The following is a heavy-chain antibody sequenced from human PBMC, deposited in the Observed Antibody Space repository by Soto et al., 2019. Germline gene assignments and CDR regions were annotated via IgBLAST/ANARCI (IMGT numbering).Heavy chain of an antibody. J-gene: IGHJ6*02. D-gene: IGHD5-12*01. CDR1: GGSISSINW. Sequence: QVQLQESGPGLVKPSGTLSLTCDVSGGSISSINWWSWVRQPPGKGLKWIGEIYHSGSTIYNPSLKSRVTISVDKSKNQFSLKLKSVTAADTAIYYCARGGGPDIAYGMDVWGQGTTVTVSS. V-gene: IGHV4-4*02. CDR3: ARGGGPDIAYGMDV. CDR2: IYHSGST.